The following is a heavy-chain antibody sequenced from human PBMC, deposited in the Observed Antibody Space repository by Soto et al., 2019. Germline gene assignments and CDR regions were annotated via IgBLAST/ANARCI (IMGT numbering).Heavy chain of an antibody. Sequence: SKTLSLTCTVSGGSVSSGSYYWSWIRQPPGKGLEWIGYIYYSGRTNYNPSLKSRVTLSVDTSKNQFSLKLSSVTAADTAVYYCARGIRGRWYYDSSGYPETYFDYWGQGTLVTVSS. J-gene: IGHJ4*02. D-gene: IGHD3-22*01. V-gene: IGHV4-61*01. CDR2: IYYSGRT. CDR1: GGSVSSGSYY. CDR3: ARGIRGRWYYDSSGYPETYFDY.